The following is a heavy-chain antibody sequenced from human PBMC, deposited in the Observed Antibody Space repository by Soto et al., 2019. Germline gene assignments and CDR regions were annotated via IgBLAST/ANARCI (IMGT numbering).Heavy chain of an antibody. V-gene: IGHV3-23*01. J-gene: IGHJ6*02. CDR3: AKRIGYSSSWYPGYYYGMDV. CDR1: GFTFSSYS. CDR2: ISGSGSST. D-gene: IGHD6-13*01. Sequence: GSLRLSCAASGFTFSSYSMNWVRQAPGKGLEWVSAISGSGSSTYYADSVKGRFTISRDNPKNTLYLQMNSLRAEDTAVYYCAKRIGYSSSWYPGYYYGMDVWGQGTTVTVSS.